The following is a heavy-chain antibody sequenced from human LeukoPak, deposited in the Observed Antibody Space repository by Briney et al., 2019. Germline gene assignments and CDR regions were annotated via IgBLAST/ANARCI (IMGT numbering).Heavy chain of an antibody. CDR1: GGSVSSSSYY. J-gene: IGHJ5*02. Sequence: PSQTLSLTCTVSGGSVSSSSYYWGWVRQPPGKGLEWIGSVYYGGSTYYNPSLKSRVTISVDTSKNQFSLHLSSVTAADTAVFFCASSVDTAIMAWGQGTLVTVSS. CDR3: ASSVDTAIMA. D-gene: IGHD5-18*01. V-gene: IGHV4-39*01. CDR2: VYYGGST.